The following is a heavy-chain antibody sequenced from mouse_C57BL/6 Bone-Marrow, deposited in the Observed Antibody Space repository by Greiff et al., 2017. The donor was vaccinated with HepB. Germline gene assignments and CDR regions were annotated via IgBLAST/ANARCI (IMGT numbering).Heavy chain of an antibody. D-gene: IGHD1-1*01. Sequence: VKLMESGPGLVQPSQSLSITCTVSGFSLTSYGVHWVRQSPGKGLEWLGVIWSGGSTDNNAAFISRLSISKDNSKSQVFFKMNSLQADDTAIYYCARNPRLLLRFHAMDYWGQGTSVTVSS. CDR2: IWSGGST. V-gene: IGHV2-2*01. J-gene: IGHJ4*01. CDR3: ARNPRLLLRFHAMDY. CDR1: GFSLTSYG.